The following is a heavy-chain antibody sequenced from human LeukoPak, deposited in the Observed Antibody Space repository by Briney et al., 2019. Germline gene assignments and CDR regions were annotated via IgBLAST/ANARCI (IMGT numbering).Heavy chain of an antibody. J-gene: IGHJ6*03. CDR2: IYYSGST. CDR3: ARLKRGGRSPMDV. V-gene: IGHV4-59*01. Sequence: PSETLSLTCTVSGGSISSYYWSWIRQPPGKGLEWIGYIYYSGSTNYNPSLKSRVTISVDTSKNQFSLKLSSVTAADTAVYYCARLKRGGRSPMDVWGKGTTVTVSS. D-gene: IGHD3-3*01. CDR1: GGSISSYY.